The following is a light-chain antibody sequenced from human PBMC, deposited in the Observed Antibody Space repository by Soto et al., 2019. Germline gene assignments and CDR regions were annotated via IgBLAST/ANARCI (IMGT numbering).Light chain of an antibody. J-gene: IGKJ1*01. CDR3: QQYGSSIQT. CDR1: QSVGSNY. Sequence: EIVLTQFPGTLSLSPGERATLSCRASQSVGSNYLAWYQQRPGQPPNLLIFGASHRAPDIPDRFSGSGPGTDSTLTISRLEPEDFAVYYCQQYGSSIQTFGQGTKVDIK. CDR2: GAS. V-gene: IGKV3-20*01.